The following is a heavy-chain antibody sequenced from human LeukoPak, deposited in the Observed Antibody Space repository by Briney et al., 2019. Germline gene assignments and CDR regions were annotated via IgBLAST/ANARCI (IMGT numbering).Heavy chain of an antibody. CDR2: IYTSGST. CDR3: ARVDLYYDFWSGSPSHYYYYMVV. CDR1: GGSISSYY. J-gene: IGHJ6*03. Sequence: SETLSLTCTVSGGSISSYYWSWIRQPPGKGLEWIGRIYTSGSTNYNPSLRSGVTISVDTSNNQSSLKLSSVTAADTAVYYCARVDLYYDFWSGSPSHYYYYMVVWGKGTTVTLSS. V-gene: IGHV4-4*07. D-gene: IGHD3-3*01.